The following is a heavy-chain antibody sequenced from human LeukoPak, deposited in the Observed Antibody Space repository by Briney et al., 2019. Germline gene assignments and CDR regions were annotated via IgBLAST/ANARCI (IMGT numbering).Heavy chain of an antibody. V-gene: IGHV1-18*01. CDR2: ISAHNGHT. CDR1: GYAFINYG. D-gene: IGHD4-17*01. J-gene: IGHJ5*02. CDR3: ARDPITVTTTRWFDP. Sequence: ASVKVSCKASGYAFINYGITWVRQAPGQGLEWMGWISAHNGHTNYAQKFQGRVTITADKSTSTAYMELSSLRSEDTAVYYCARDPITVTTTRWFDPWGQGTLVTVSS.